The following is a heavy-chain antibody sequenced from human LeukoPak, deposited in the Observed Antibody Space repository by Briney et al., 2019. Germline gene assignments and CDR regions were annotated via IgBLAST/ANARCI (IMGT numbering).Heavy chain of an antibody. CDR2: INHSGST. CDR1: GGSISSYY. Sequence: NTSETLSLTCTVSGGSISSYYWSWIRQPPGKGLEWIGEINHSGSTNYNPSLKSRVTISVDTSKNQFSLKLSSVTAADTAVYYCAREGGEGYYYDSSGRADYWGQGTLVTVSS. D-gene: IGHD3-22*01. CDR3: AREGGEGYYYDSSGRADY. J-gene: IGHJ4*02. V-gene: IGHV4-34*01.